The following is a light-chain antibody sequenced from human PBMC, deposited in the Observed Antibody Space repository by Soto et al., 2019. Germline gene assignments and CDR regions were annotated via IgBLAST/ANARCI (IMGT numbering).Light chain of an antibody. V-gene: IGKV3-15*01. CDR1: QSISSN. CDR3: QQYNTWPRP. Sequence: EIMSTHSPYNLALSPGERSTLSFRASQSISSNLAWYQEKPGQAPRLLIYGSSTRATGLPARFSGTGSGTEFTLTISSLQSEDFAVYCCQQYNTWPRPFGQGTKVDI. CDR2: GSS. J-gene: IGKJ1*01.